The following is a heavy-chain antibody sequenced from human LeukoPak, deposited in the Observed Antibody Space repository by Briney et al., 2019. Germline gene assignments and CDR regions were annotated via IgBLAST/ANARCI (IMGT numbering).Heavy chain of an antibody. V-gene: IGHV4-39*01. CDR1: GGSIVSSTNY. J-gene: IGHJ6*02. Sequence: SETLSLTRAVFGGSIVSSTNYWAWVRQPPGKGLEWIGSIFYSGITHYNPSLKSRVTMSVDTSKNEFSLKLTSMTAADRGVYYCTRHWSEFYNYGMGVWGHGTTVTVSS. D-gene: IGHD3-3*01. CDR3: TRHWSEFYNYGMGV. CDR2: IFYSGIT.